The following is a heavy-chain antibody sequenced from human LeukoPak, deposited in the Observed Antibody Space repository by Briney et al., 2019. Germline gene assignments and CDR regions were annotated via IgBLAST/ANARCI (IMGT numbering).Heavy chain of an antibody. CDR3: ARGSRENYYDSSGYLDY. Sequence: SETLSLTRTVSGGSISSYYWSWIRQPPGKGLEWIGYIYYSGSTNYNPSLKSRVTISVDTSKNQFSLKLSSVTAADTAVYYCARGSRENYYDSSGYLDYWGQGTLVTVSS. CDR2: IYYSGST. CDR1: GGSISSYY. J-gene: IGHJ4*02. V-gene: IGHV4-59*01. D-gene: IGHD3-22*01.